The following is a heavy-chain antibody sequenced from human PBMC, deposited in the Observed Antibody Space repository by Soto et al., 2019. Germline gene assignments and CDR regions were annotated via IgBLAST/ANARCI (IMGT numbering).Heavy chain of an antibody. CDR3: ARDKYYYGSSGSKFDF. CDR2: IKEDGSEK. CDR1: GFTFSSYW. D-gene: IGHD3-22*01. J-gene: IGHJ4*01. V-gene: IGHV3-7*01. Sequence: PGGSLRLSCAASGFTFSSYWMSWVRQAPGKGLEWVVNIKEDGSEKYSVDSVKGRFTISRDNAENSLYLQMNSLRAEDTAVYYCARDKYYYGSSGSKFDFWGHGTLVTVSS.